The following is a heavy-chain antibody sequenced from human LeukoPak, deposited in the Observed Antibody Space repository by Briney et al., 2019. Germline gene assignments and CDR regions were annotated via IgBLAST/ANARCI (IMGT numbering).Heavy chain of an antibody. CDR1: GFTLEDYG. Sequence: PGRSLRLSCEASGFTLEDYGIHWVRQVPGKGLEWVSGVTWSSRSKKYADSVRGRFSISRDDANNALFLQMSNLRPEDTALYYCAKDSEARSISWYSHFDLWGRGTLVTVSS. CDR2: VTWSSRSK. J-gene: IGHJ2*01. V-gene: IGHV3-9*01. D-gene: IGHD6-13*01. CDR3: AKDSEARSISWYSHFDL.